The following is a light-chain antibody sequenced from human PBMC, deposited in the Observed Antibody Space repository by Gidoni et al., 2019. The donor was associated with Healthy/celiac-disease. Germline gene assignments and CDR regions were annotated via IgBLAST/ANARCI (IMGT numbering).Light chain of an antibody. CDR3: CSYAGSGTFV. Sequence: QSALTQPAPVSGSPGQSITISCTGTSSDVGSYNLVSWYQQHPGKAPKLMIFEDSKRPSGVSNRFSGSKSGNTASLTISGLQAEDEADYFCCSYAGSGTFVFGGGTKLTVL. CDR1: SSDVGSYNL. V-gene: IGLV2-23*02. CDR2: EDS. J-gene: IGLJ3*02.